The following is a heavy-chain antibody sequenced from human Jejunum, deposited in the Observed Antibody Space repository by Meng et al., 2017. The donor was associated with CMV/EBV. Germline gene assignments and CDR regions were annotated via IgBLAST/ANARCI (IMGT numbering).Heavy chain of an antibody. CDR2: IHYSGST. V-gene: IGHV4-39*01. CDR3: ASPLGILGIVDL. Sequence: QRQRPGSCPGLVKPSETLSLSCTVLGRSISSISYSWVWIRQPPGKGLEWIGSIHYSGSTYYNPSLKSRVTISVDTSKIHFSLKLSSVTAADTAVYYCASPLGILGIVDLWGRGTLVTVSS. D-gene: IGHD7-27*01. J-gene: IGHJ2*01. CDR1: GRSISSISYS.